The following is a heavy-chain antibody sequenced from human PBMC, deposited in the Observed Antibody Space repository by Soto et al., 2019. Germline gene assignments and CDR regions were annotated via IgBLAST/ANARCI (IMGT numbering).Heavy chain of an antibody. Sequence: QEQLVQSGAEVKKPGAPVKVSCKASGYTFTNYNINWVRQATGQGLEWMRWMNPNTSNTGYAEKFQGRVTMTRNSSINTAYMELSGLRSDDTAVYYCAREAASDPSFYYHYMDVWGKGTTVTVSS. CDR1: GYTFTNYN. CDR2: MNPNTSNT. J-gene: IGHJ6*03. V-gene: IGHV1-8*01. D-gene: IGHD6-25*01. CDR3: AREAASDPSFYYHYMDV.